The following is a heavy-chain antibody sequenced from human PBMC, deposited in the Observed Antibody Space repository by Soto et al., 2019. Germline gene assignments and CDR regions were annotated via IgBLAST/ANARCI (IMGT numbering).Heavy chain of an antibody. CDR1: GGSFINYY. J-gene: IGHJ5*01. D-gene: IGHD6-13*01. V-gene: IGHV4-4*07. Sequence: SETLSLTCTVSGGSFINYYWTWIRQPAGKGLEWIGRIYSSGSINYNPSLKSRVTMSVDTSKNQFSLKLSSVTAADTALYYCARQTTYSSSWYDYWGQGTLVTVSS. CDR2: IYSSGSI. CDR3: ARQTTYSSSWYDY.